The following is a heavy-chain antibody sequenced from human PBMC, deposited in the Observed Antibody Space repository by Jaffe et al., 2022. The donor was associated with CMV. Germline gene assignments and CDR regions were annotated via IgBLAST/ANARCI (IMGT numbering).Heavy chain of an antibody. V-gene: IGHV5-10-1*03. Sequence: EVQLVQSGAEVKKPGESLRISCKGSGYRFSSNWISWVRQMPGKGLEWMGRIDPSDSYSNYSPSFEGHVTMSVDKSITTAYLQWNTLKASDTAMYYCATYGGQETAPDYWGQGTLVTVSS. J-gene: IGHJ4*02. CDR3: ATYGGQETAPDY. CDR2: IDPSDSYS. CDR1: GYRFSSNW. D-gene: IGHD3-16*01.